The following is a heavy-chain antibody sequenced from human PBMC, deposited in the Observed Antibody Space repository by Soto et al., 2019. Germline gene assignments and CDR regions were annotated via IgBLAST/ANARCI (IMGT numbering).Heavy chain of an antibody. Sequence: SETLSLTCAVSGGSISSSNWWSWVRQPPGKGLEWIGEIYHSGSTNYNPSLKSRVTISVDKSKNQFSLKLSSVTAADTAVYYCARVVGYSSGWGPNFDYWGQGTLVTVSS. CDR2: IYHSGST. V-gene: IGHV4-4*02. D-gene: IGHD6-19*01. J-gene: IGHJ4*02. CDR3: ARVVGYSSGWGPNFDY. CDR1: GGSISSSNW.